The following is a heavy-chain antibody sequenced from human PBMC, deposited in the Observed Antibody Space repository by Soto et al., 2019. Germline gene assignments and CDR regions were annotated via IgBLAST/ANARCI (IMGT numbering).Heavy chain of an antibody. CDR2: ISPSNDNS. J-gene: IGHJ4*02. V-gene: IGHV1-18*01. CDR1: GYAFANYA. D-gene: IGHD1-26*01. Sequence: ASVKVSCKASGYAFANYAVTWVRQAPGQGLEWMGWISPSNDNSYSAQKFQGRVTMTTETSSSTAYVELRRLTSDDTAVYYCSREGGNIGTSDYWGQGTLVTVSS. CDR3: SREGGNIGTSDY.